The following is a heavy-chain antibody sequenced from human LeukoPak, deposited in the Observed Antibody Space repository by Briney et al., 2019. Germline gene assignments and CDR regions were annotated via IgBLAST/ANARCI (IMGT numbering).Heavy chain of an antibody. CDR3: ATETEH. CDR2: INPRNGNT. J-gene: IGHJ4*02. CDR1: GYSFTNYY. D-gene: IGHD1-14*01. Sequence: ASVKVSCKASGYSFTNYYIHWVRQAPGQGLEWMGIINPRNGNTNCTQKFRGRVTMTTDTSTSTVYLELSSLISEDTAMYYCATETEHWGQGTLVTVSS. V-gene: IGHV1-46*01.